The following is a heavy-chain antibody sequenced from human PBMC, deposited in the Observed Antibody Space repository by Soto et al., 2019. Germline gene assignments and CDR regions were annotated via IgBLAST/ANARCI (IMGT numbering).Heavy chain of an antibody. D-gene: IGHD4-17*01. CDR3: ATPKGDYAYFDY. CDR2: INHSGST. J-gene: IGHJ4*02. V-gene: IGHV4-34*01. CDR1: GGSFSGYY. Sequence: SETLSLTCAVYGGSFSGYYWSWIRQPPGKGLEWIGEINHSGSTNYNPSLKSRVTISVDTSKNQFSLKLSSVTAADTAVYYCATPKGDYAYFDYWGQGTLVTVSS.